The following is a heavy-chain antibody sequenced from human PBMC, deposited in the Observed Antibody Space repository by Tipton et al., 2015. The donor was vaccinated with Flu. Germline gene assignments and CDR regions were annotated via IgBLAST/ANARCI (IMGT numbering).Heavy chain of an antibody. Sequence: LRLSCTVSGGSISSYYWSWIRQPPGKGLEWIGYIYYSGSTNYNPSLKSRVTISVDTSKNQFSLKLSSVTAADTAVYYCAREEKPYGMDVWGQGTTVTVSS. CDR2: IYYSGST. CDR1: GGSISSYY. CDR3: AREEKPYGMDV. V-gene: IGHV4-59*01. J-gene: IGHJ6*02.